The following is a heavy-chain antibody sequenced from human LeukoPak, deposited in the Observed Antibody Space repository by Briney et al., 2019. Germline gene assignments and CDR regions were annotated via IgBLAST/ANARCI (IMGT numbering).Heavy chain of an antibody. V-gene: IGHV3-7*01. CDR1: VFSFCSYW. Sequence: GGSLRLSCAASVFSFCSYWMSWVRQAPWKGLEWVANIKQDGNEEFYVDSVKGRFTISRDNGKNSLYLHMHSLGAEDTAVYYCATDLGHSIHYFVSWGQGTLVTVSS. CDR2: IKQDGNEE. D-gene: IGHD2-21*01. CDR3: ATDLGHSIHYFVS. J-gene: IGHJ4*02.